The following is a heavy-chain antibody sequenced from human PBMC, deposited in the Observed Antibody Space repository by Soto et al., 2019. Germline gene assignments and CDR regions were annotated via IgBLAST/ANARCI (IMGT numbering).Heavy chain of an antibody. D-gene: IGHD2-15*01. CDR1: GHTFPTFG. CDR2: SSGDSDNT. Sequence: QVHLVQSGAEVKTPGASVKVSCKASGHTFPTFGITWVRQAPGHGLEWMGWSSGDSDNTKYAQEFQGRGTMTTDPARNTAYMRLRSLRSDDTAVYYCAREYCSGYSCYHGDYWGQGTLVAVSS. V-gene: IGHV1-18*01. CDR3: AREYCSGYSCYHGDY. J-gene: IGHJ4*02.